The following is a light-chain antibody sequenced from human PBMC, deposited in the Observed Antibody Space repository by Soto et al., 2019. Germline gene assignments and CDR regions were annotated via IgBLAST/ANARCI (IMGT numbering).Light chain of an antibody. CDR3: SSYTSSTTLVI. J-gene: IGLJ2*01. Sequence: QSALTQPASVSGSPGQSITISCTGTSSDIGAYKYVSWYQHHPGKAPKLVISEVSNRPSGVSTRFSGSKSGNTASLTISGLQAEDEAQYCCSSYTSSTTLVIFGGGTKVTVL. CDR1: SSDIGAYKY. CDR2: EVS. V-gene: IGLV2-14*01.